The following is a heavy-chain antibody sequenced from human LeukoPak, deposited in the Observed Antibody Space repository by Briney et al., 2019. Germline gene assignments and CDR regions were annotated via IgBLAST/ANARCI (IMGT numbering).Heavy chain of an antibody. J-gene: IGHJ4*02. CDR2: ISSSSSYI. CDR1: GFTFSSYS. D-gene: IGHD1-26*01. CDR3: ARDKGAGFDY. V-gene: IGHV3-21*01. Sequence: GGSLRLSCAASGFTFSSYSMNWVRQAPGKGLEWVSSISSSSSYIYYADSVKGRFTVSRDNAKNSLYLQMNSLRAEDTAVYYCARDKGAGFDYWGQGTLVTVSS.